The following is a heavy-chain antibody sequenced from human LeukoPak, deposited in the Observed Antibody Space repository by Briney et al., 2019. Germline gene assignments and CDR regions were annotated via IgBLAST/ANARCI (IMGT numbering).Heavy chain of an antibody. J-gene: IGHJ4*02. CDR1: GFTFSSYG. Sequence: PGGSLRLSCAASGFTFSSYGMSWVRQAPGKGLEWLSTINKHGATYYADSVKGRFTISRDTSKNTLYLQMSSLRVDDTAVYYCAKLRYCGGDCNHYFDYWGQGTLVTVSS. CDR2: INKHGAT. CDR3: AKLRYCGGDCNHYFDY. V-gene: IGHV3-23*01. D-gene: IGHD2-21*01.